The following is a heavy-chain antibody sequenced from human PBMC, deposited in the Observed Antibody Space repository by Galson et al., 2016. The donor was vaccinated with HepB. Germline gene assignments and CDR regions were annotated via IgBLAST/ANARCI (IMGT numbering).Heavy chain of an antibody. CDR3: AKAPRGPDYNYYGMDV. J-gene: IGHJ6*02. Sequence: SLRLSCAASGFTFSSNAMNWVRQAPGKGLEWVSDISGIGDNTYYADSVKGRFTISRDNAKNTLYVQMSSMRAEDTAVYYCAKAPRGPDYNYYGMDVWGQGTTVTVSS. V-gene: IGHV3-23*01. D-gene: IGHD3-16*01. CDR1: GFTFSSNA. CDR2: ISGIGDNT.